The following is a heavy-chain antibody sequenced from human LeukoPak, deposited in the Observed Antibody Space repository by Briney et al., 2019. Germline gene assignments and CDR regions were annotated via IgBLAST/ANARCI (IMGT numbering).Heavy chain of an antibody. J-gene: IGHJ4*02. CDR1: GFTFSSYW. Sequence: GGSLRLSCAASGFTFSSYWMHWVRQAPGKGLVWVSRIDSDGGSTTYADSVKGRFTISRDNAKNTLYLQLNSLRAEDTAAYYCAKGGRGLMDYWGQGTLVIVSS. CDR2: IDSDGGST. V-gene: IGHV3-74*01. CDR3: AKGGRGLMDY. D-gene: IGHD3-16*01.